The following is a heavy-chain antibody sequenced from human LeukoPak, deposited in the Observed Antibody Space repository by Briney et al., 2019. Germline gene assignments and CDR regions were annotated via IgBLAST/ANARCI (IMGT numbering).Heavy chain of an antibody. Sequence: GGSLRLSCAASGFTFSGSAMHWVRQASGKGLEWVGRIRSKANSYATAYAASVKGRFTISRDNSKNTLYLQMNSLRAEDTAVYYCARKRGSYIDYWGQGTLVTVSS. J-gene: IGHJ4*02. CDR2: IRSKANSYAT. CDR1: GFTFSGSA. CDR3: ARKRGSYIDY. V-gene: IGHV3-73*01. D-gene: IGHD1-26*01.